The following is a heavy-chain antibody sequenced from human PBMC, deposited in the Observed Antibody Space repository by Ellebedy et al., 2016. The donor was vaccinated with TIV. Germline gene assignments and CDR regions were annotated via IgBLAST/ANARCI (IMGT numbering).Heavy chain of an antibody. Sequence: GGSLRLSCVASGFSFEYYWMLWVRQPQGKGLEWVSRIKVDGSGITYADSVKGRFTISRDNSKNTLYLQMNSLRAEDTAVYYCSTTVTPFYYYYYTMDVWGQGTTVTVSS. CDR1: GFSFEYYW. D-gene: IGHD4-17*01. CDR3: STTVTPFYYYYYTMDV. V-gene: IGHV3-74*03. CDR2: IKVDGSGI. J-gene: IGHJ6*02.